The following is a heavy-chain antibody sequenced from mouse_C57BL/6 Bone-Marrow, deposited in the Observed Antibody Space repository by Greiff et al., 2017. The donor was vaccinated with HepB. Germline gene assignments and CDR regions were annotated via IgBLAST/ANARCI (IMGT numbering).Heavy chain of an antibody. Sequence: EVKLMESGGGLVKPGGSLKLSCAASGFTFSSYTMTWVSQTPEKRLEWVATISGGGGNTYYPDSGKGRFTIARDNAKNTLYLPMISLRSEDTALYYCARHYWDWYFDVWGTGTTVTVSS. CDR3: ARHYWDWYFDV. CDR2: ISGGGGNT. J-gene: IGHJ1*03. V-gene: IGHV5-9*01. D-gene: IGHD4-1*01. CDR1: GFTFSSYT.